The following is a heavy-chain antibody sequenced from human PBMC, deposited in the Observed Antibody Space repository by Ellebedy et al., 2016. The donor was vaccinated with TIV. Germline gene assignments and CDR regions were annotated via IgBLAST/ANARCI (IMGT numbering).Heavy chain of an antibody. CDR2: IYYSGST. CDR3: ARVVWQQPVSYAFDI. D-gene: IGHD6-13*01. Sequence: MPSETLSLTCTVPGGSISSYYWSWIRQPPGKGLEWIGYIYYSGSTNYNPSLKSRVTISVDTSKNQFSLRLTSVTAADTAVYYCARVVWQQPVSYAFDIWGQGTMVTVSS. J-gene: IGHJ3*02. CDR1: GGSISSYY. V-gene: IGHV4-59*01.